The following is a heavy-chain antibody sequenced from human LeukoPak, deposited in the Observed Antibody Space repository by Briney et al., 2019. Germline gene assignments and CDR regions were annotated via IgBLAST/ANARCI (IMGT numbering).Heavy chain of an antibody. Sequence: ASVKVSCKAAGYSFTSYYMDWVRQAPGQWLEWMGIINPSGGSTSYAQKFQGRVTMTRDTSTSTVYMELSSLRSEDTAVYYCASPHCSGGSCPFDYWGQGTLVTVSS. CDR3: ASPHCSGGSCPFDY. J-gene: IGHJ4*02. D-gene: IGHD2-15*01. CDR1: GYSFTSYY. V-gene: IGHV1-46*01. CDR2: INPSGGST.